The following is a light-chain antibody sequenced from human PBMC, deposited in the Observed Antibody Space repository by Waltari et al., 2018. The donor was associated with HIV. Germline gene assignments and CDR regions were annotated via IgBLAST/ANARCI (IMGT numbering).Light chain of an antibody. CDR2: SNA. CDR1: SSNIRSNT. J-gene: IGLJ3*02. V-gene: IGLV1-44*01. CDR3: AAWDDSLNGWV. Sequence: QSVLTQPPSASGTPGQRVTISCSGSSSNIRSNTVSWYQQLPGTAPKLLIYSNAQRPSGVPDPFSGSKSGTSASLAISGLQAEDEADYYCAAWDDSLNGWVFGGGTKLTVL.